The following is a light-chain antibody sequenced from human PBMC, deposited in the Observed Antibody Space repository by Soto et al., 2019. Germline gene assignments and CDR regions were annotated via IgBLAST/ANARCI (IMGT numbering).Light chain of an antibody. CDR3: SSYTSSSTRV. V-gene: IGLV2-14*01. Sequence: QSALTQPASVSGSPGQSIAISCTGTSSDVGGYDYVCWYQQRPGKAPKLVIYDVSNRPSGVSNRFSGSKSGNTASLTISGLQAEDEADYYCSSYTSSSTRVFGTGTKVTVL. J-gene: IGLJ1*01. CDR2: DVS. CDR1: SSDVGGYDY.